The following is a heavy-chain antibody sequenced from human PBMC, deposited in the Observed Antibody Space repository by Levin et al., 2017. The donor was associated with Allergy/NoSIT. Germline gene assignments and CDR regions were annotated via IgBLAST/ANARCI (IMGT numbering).Heavy chain of an antibody. D-gene: IGHD5-18*01. V-gene: IGHV3-11*01. J-gene: IGHJ3*02. CDR1: GFTFSDYY. Sequence: GESLKISCAASGFTFSDYYMSWIRQAPGKGLEWVSYISSSGSTIYYADSVKGRFTISRDNAKNSLYLQMNSLRAEDTAVYYCARIQLWSADDAFDIWGQGTMVTVSS. CDR2: ISSSGSTI. CDR3: ARIQLWSADDAFDI.